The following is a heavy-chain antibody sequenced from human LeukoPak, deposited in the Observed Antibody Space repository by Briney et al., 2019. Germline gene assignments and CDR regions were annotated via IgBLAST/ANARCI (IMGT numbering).Heavy chain of an antibody. Sequence: GGSLRLSCATSGFSFSSYAMSWVRQAPGKGLEWVSAISGSGGSTYYADSVKGRFTISRDNSKNTLYLQMNSLRAEDTAVYYCAKSKLVGATPFDYWGQGTLVTVSS. CDR2: ISGSGGST. D-gene: IGHD1-26*01. J-gene: IGHJ4*02. CDR3: AKSKLVGATPFDY. CDR1: GFSFSSYA. V-gene: IGHV3-23*01.